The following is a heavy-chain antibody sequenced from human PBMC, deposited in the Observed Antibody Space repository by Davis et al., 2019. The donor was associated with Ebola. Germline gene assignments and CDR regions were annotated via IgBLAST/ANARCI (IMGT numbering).Heavy chain of an antibody. CDR2: ISWNSVRS. J-gene: IGHJ6*03. CDR1: GFTIDDSA. Sequence: PGGSLRLSCVASGFTIDDSAMHWVRLGPGKGLEWVSGISWNSVRSAYADSVKGRFTISRDNSKNTVYLQVNSLRAEDTAVFYCAKNKGSGDHYHYCMDVWGKGTTVTVSS. D-gene: IGHD1/OR15-1a*01. V-gene: IGHV3-9*01. CDR3: AKNKGSGDHYHYCMDV.